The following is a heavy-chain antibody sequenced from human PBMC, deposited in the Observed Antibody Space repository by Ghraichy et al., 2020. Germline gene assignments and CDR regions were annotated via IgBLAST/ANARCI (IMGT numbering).Heavy chain of an antibody. CDR3: ARHIPLGEHFDY. J-gene: IGHJ4*02. CDR2: IYYSGST. V-gene: IGHV4-39*01. CDR1: GGSISSSSYY. Sequence: ETLSLTCTVSGGSISSSSYYWGWIRQPPGKGLEWIGSIYYSGSTYYNPSLKSRVTIPVDTSKNQFSLKLSSVTAADTAVYYCARHIPLGEHFDYWGQGTLVTVSS.